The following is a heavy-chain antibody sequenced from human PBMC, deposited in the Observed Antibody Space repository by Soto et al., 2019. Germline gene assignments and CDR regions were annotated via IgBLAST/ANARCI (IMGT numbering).Heavy chain of an antibody. D-gene: IGHD3-10*01. CDR3: AGVRGVRGTIVATYYYYGVDV. Sequence: QVQLQQWGAGLLKPSETLSLTCAVYGGSFSAYYWNWIRQPPGKGLEWIGEINQSGSTNSNPSLKSRVTISGVTSKTQFSLKFSTVTAADTAVYYCAGVRGVRGTIVATYYYYGVDVWAQGTTVTVSS. CDR1: GGSFSAYY. V-gene: IGHV4-34*01. J-gene: IGHJ6*02. CDR2: INQSGST.